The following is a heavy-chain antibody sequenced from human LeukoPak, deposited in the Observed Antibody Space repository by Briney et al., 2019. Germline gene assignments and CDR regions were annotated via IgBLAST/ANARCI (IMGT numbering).Heavy chain of an antibody. CDR2: ISNSGTT. CDR1: GFTFSSYW. J-gene: IGHJ4*02. Sequence: PGGSLRLSCAASGFTFSSYWMYWVRLAPGKGLEWVSVISNSGTTYYADSVKGRFTISRDNSKNTLYLQMNSLRAEDTAVYYCAKGRRDGYNYDYWGQGTLVTVSS. D-gene: IGHD5-24*01. CDR3: AKGRRDGYNYDY. V-gene: IGHV3-53*01.